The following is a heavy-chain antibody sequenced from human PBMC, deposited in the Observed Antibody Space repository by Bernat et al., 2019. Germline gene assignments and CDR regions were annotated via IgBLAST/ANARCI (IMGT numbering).Heavy chain of an antibody. CDR2: INHSGST. CDR3: ACSCIAAAYYFDY. V-gene: IGHV4-34*01. CDR1: VGSFSGYY. Sequence: QVQLQQWGAGLLKPSETLSLTCAVYVGSFSGYYWSWIRQPPGKGLEWIGEINHSGSTKYNPSLKSRVTISVDRSRIQCSMKLGFVPAADTAVYYCACSCIAAAYYFDYWGQGTLVTVSS. J-gene: IGHJ4*01. D-gene: IGHD6-13*01.